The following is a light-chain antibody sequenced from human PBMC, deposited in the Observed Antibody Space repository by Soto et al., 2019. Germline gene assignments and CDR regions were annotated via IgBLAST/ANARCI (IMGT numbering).Light chain of an antibody. CDR2: EAR. Sequence: QSVLTQPPSASGSPGQSVTISCTGTSSDVGGYNYVSWYQQPPGTAPKLIIYEARNRPSGVPDRFSGSKSGNTASLTISGLQAADEADYYCSLYTSENTYVFGTGTKLTVL. CDR3: SLYTSENTYV. V-gene: IGLV2-18*01. CDR1: SSDVGGYNY. J-gene: IGLJ1*01.